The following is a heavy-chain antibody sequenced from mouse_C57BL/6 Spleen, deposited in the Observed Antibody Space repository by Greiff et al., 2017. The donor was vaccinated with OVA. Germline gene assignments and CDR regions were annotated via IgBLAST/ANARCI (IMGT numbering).Heavy chain of an antibody. V-gene: IGHV1-52*01. CDR2: IDPSDSET. CDR1: GYTFTSYW. Sequence: QVQLQQPGAELVRPGSSVKLSCKASGYTFTSYWMHWVKQRPIQGLEWIGNIDPSDSETHYNQKFKDKATLTVDKSSSTAYMQLSSLTSEDSAVYYCAKVYGSSYEDLGYWGQGTTLTVSS. D-gene: IGHD1-1*01. J-gene: IGHJ2*01. CDR3: AKVYGSSYEDLGY.